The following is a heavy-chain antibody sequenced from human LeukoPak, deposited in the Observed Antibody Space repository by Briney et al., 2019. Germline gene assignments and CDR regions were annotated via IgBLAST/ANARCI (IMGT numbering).Heavy chain of an antibody. CDR3: ARGTGRGSYYYYYYMDV. Sequence: ASVKVSCKASGYTFTSYDINWVRQATGQGLEWMGWMNPNSGNTGYAQKFQGRVTITRNTSISTAYMELSSLRSEDTAVYYCARGTGRGSYYYYYYMDVWGKGTTVTVSS. CDR1: GYTFTSYD. J-gene: IGHJ6*03. V-gene: IGHV1-8*03. CDR2: MNPNSGNT. D-gene: IGHD1-26*01.